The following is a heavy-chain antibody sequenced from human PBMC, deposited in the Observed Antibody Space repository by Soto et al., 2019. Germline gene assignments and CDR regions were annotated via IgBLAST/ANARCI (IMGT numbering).Heavy chain of an antibody. V-gene: IGHV1-69*05. CDR3: ASYGSRRPFDY. CDR2: IIPIFGTA. J-gene: IGHJ4*02. CDR1: GGTFSSYA. D-gene: IGHD3-10*01. Sequence: SVKVSCKASGGTFSSYAISWVRQAPGQGLEWMGGIIPIFGTANYAQKFQERVTITRDMSTSTAYMELSSLRSEDTAVYYCASYGSRRPFDYWGQRTLVTVSS.